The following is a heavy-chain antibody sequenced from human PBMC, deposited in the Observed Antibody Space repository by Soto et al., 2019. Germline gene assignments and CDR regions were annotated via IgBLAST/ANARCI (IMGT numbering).Heavy chain of an antibody. Sequence: EVQLLESGGGLVQPGGSLRLSCVASGFTFYNYAMTWVRLAPGKGLEWVSTVLQSGDGTFYADSVRGRFIISRDNSKNTLYLQMNRLRGDDTAVYFCATGLTLPVRPSFDTWGQGTLLTVSS. CDR3: ATGLTLPVRPSFDT. V-gene: IGHV3-23*01. CDR1: GFTFYNYA. CDR2: VLQSGDGT. J-gene: IGHJ5*02. D-gene: IGHD2-21*02.